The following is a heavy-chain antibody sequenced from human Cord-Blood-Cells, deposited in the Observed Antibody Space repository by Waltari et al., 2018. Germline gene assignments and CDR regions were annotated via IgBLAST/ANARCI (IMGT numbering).Heavy chain of an antibody. CDR2: INAGNGNT. CDR3: ARVYASSSSWYDY. Sequence: QVQLVQSGAEVKKPGASVKVSCKASRYTFTSYAMHWVRQAPGQRLEWMGWINAGNGNTKYSQKFQGRVTITRDTSASTAYMELSSLRSEDTAVYYCARVYASSSSWYDYWGQGTLVTVSS. V-gene: IGHV1-3*01. J-gene: IGHJ4*02. CDR1: RYTFTSYA. D-gene: IGHD6-13*01.